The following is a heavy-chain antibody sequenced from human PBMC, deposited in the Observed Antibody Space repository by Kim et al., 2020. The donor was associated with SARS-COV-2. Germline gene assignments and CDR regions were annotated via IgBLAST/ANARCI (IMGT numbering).Heavy chain of an antibody. D-gene: IGHD3-16*01. CDR3: ARSVSALWDY. J-gene: IGHJ4*02. V-gene: IGHV1-2*02. CDR2: GT. Sequence: GTNYAQKFQGRVTMTRDTSISTAYMELSRLRSDDTAVYYCARSVSALWDYWGQGTLVTVSS.